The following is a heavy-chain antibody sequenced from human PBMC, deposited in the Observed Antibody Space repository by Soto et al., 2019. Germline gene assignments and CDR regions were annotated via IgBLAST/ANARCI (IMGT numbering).Heavy chain of an antibody. CDR2: ISSSSSYT. J-gene: IGHJ6*02. Sequence: PGGSLRLSCAASGFTFSDYYMSWIRQAPGKGLEWVSYISSSSSYTNYADSVKGRFTISRDNAKNSLYLRMNSLRAEDTAVYYCARSGLRNGMDVWGQGTTVTVSS. D-gene: IGHD4-17*01. CDR3: ARSGLRNGMDV. CDR1: GFTFSDYY. V-gene: IGHV3-11*06.